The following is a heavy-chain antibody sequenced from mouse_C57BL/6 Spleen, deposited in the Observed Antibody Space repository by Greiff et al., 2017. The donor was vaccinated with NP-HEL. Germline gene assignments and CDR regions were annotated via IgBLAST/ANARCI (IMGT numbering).Heavy chain of an antibody. CDR2: INPNNGGT. Sequence: EVQLQQSGPELVKPGALVKISCKASGYTFTDYYMNWVKQSHGKSLEWIGDINPNNGGTSYNQKFKGKATLTVDKSSSTAYMELRSLTSEDSAVYYCARTLYAMDYWGQGTSVTVSS. CDR1: GYTFTDYY. CDR3: ARTLYAMDY. V-gene: IGHV1-26*01. J-gene: IGHJ4*01.